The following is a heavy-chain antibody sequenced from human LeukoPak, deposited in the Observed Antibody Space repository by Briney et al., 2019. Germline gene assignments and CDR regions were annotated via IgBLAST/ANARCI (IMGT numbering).Heavy chain of an antibody. V-gene: IGHV3-7*01. CDR1: GFTFSSYW. D-gene: IGHD3-9*01. CDR3: ARDYDILTGYYNRVYYFDY. Sequence: GGSLRLSCAASGFTFSSYWMSWVRQAPGKGLEWVANIKQDGSEKYYVDSVKGRFTISRDNAKNSLYLQMNSLRAEDTAVYYCARDYDILTGYYNRVYYFDYWGQGTPVTVSS. J-gene: IGHJ4*02. CDR2: IKQDGSEK.